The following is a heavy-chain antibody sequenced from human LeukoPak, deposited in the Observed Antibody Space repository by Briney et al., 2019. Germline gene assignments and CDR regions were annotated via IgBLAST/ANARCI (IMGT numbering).Heavy chain of an antibody. CDR1: GFTFGDYA. CDR3: CRQNTIFDF. D-gene: IGHD1/OR15-1a*01. J-gene: IGHJ4*02. CDR2: IRAKVNGGTA. V-gene: IGHV3-49*04. Sequence: GRSLRLSCTASGFTFGDYAMSWVRQAPGKGLEWVAFIRAKVNGGTAEYAASVQDRFTISRDDSKSTVYLQLDNLKTEDIGVYYCCRQNTIFDFWGQGALVTVSS.